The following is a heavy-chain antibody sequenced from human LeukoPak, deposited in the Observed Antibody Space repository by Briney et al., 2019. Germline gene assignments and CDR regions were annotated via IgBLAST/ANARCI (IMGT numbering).Heavy chain of an antibody. V-gene: IGHV4-34*01. CDR1: GGSFSGYY. CDR3: AKYSGSYSFAY. CDR2: INHSGST. J-gene: IGHJ4*02. Sequence: SETLSLTCAVYGGSFSGYYWSWIRQPLGKGLEWIGEINHSGSTNYNPSLKSRVTISVDTSKNQFSLKLSSVTAADPAVYYCAKYSGSYSFAYWGQGPLVPVSS. D-gene: IGHD1-26*01.